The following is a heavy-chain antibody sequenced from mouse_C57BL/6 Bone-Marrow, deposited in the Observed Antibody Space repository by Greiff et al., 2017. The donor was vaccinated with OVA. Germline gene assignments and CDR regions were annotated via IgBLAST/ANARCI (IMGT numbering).Heavy chain of an antibody. J-gene: IGHJ1*03. Sequence: VQLQQSGAELARPGASVKLSCKASGYTFTSYGISWVKQRTGQGLEWIGEIYPRSGNTYYNEKFKGKATLTADKSSSTVYMELRSLTSEDSAVYFCARRGYGLYWYFDVWGTGTTVTVSS. CDR3: ARRGYGLYWYFDV. CDR2: IYPRSGNT. D-gene: IGHD1-1*01. V-gene: IGHV1-81*01. CDR1: GYTFTSYG.